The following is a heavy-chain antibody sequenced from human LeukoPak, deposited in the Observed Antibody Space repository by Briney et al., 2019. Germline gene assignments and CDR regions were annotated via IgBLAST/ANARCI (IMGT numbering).Heavy chain of an antibody. J-gene: IGHJ1*01. V-gene: IGHV3-53*01. CDR1: GFIVSSSY. CDR3: ARRTGAAPGEFFLH. Sequence: PGGSLRLSCAGSGFIVSSSYTSWLRQAPGKGLEWVSAIYSSGSTDYADSVRGRFTIARDTSKNMVYLQMNSLTAEDTAIYYCARRTGAAPGEFFLHWGQGTLVTVSS. CDR2: IYSSGST. D-gene: IGHD6-19*01.